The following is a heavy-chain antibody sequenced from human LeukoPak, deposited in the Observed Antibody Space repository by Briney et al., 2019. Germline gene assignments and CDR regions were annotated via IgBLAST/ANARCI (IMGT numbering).Heavy chain of an antibody. CDR3: ARGGRWLQFNY. CDR1: GGSVNSGTYY. V-gene: IGHV4-61*01. CDR2: ISYSGST. D-gene: IGHD5-24*01. J-gene: IGHJ4*02. Sequence: SETLSLTCTVSGGSVNSGTYYWSWILQPPGKGLEWIGYISYSGSTNYNPSLKSRVTISVDTSKNKFSLKLSSVTAADTAVYYCARGGRWLQFNYWGQGTLVTVSS.